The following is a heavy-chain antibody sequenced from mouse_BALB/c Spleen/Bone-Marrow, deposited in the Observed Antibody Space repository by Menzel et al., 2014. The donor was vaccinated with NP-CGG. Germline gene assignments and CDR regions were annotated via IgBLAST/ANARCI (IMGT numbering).Heavy chain of an antibody. J-gene: IGHJ2*01. CDR2: INSNGGST. D-gene: IGHD2-1*01. V-gene: IGHV5-6-3*01. Sequence: EVMLVESGGGLVQPGGSLKLSCAASGFTFSSYGMSWVRQTPDKRLELVASINSNGGSTYYPDSVKGRFTISRDNSKNTLSLQMSSLKSEDTAMYYCARGNYGNYVDYFDYWGHGTTLTVSS. CDR1: GFTFSSYG. CDR3: ARGNYGNYVDYFDY.